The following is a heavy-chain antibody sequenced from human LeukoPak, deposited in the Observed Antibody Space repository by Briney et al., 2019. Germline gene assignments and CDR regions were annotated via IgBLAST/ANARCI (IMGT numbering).Heavy chain of an antibody. CDR3: AKEGGSYYPFDY. J-gene: IGHJ4*02. V-gene: IGHV3-30*18. CDR1: GFTFSSYA. D-gene: IGHD1-26*01. Sequence: GRSLRLSCAASGFTFSSYAMHWVRQAPGKGLEWVAVISYDGSNKYYADSVKGRFTISRDNSKNTLYLQMNSLRAEDTAVYYCAKEGGSYYPFDYWGQGTLVTVSS. CDR2: ISYDGSNK.